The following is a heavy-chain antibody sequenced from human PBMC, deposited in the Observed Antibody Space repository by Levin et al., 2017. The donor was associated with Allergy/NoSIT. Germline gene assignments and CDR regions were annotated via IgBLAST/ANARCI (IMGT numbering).Heavy chain of an antibody. CDR2: ISGGGDRT. CDR1: GFTFSSYA. D-gene: IGHD6-19*01. Sequence: GGSLRLSCAASGFTFSSYAMSWVRQAPGRGLEWVSAISGGGDRTYYADSVKGRFTVSRDNSKDMLYLELNSLRVEDTGIYYCAKKQAGTSGFSFDVWGQGTTVTVSS. CDR3: AKKQAGTSGFSFDV. V-gene: IGHV3-23*01. J-gene: IGHJ3*01.